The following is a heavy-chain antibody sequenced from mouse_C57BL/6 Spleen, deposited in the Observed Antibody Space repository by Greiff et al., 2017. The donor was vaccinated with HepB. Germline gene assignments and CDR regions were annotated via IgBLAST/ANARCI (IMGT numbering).Heavy chain of an antibody. CDR3: ARGRPGYYAMDY. J-gene: IGHJ4*01. CDR1: GYAFSSYW. Sequence: VQLQQSGAELVKPGASVKISCKASGYAFSSYWMNWVKQRPGKGLEWIGQIYPGDGDTNYNGKFKGKATLTADKSSSTAYMQLSSLTSEDSAVYFCARGRPGYYAMDYWGQGTSVTVSS. CDR2: IYPGDGDT. V-gene: IGHV1-80*01.